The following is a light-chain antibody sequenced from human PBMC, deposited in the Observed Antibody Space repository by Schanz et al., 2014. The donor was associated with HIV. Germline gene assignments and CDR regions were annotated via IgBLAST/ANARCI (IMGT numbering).Light chain of an antibody. CDR2: DAS. CDR1: QSVSSR. J-gene: IGKJ3*01. CDR3: HLYGRS. V-gene: IGKV3-20*01. Sequence: EIVLTQSPGTLSVSPGERATLSCRASQSVSSRLAWYQQKPGQAPRLLIFDASNRATGIPDRFSGSGSGTDFTLTISRLEPEDFAVYYCHLYGRSFGPGTKVDIK.